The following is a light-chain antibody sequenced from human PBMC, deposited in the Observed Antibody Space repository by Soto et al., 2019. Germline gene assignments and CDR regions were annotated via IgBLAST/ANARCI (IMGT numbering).Light chain of an antibody. V-gene: IGKV3-20*01. CDR2: GAS. Sequence: DIVLTESPGTLSLSPGERATLSCRASQSVSSSYVAWYQQKPGQAPRLLIYGASSRAAGIPDRFSGSGSGTDFTLTISRLEAEDFAMYYCQQCGGSPTFGQGTKVDIK. CDR3: QQCGGSPT. CDR1: QSVSSSY. J-gene: IGKJ1*01.